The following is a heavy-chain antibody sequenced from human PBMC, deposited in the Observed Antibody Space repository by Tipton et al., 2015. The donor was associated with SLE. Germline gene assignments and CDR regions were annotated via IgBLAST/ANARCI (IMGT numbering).Heavy chain of an antibody. CDR1: GVSISSSY. V-gene: IGHV4-4*07. CDR3: ARVWLNNAFDI. CDR2: IYTSGAT. D-gene: IGHD2/OR15-2a*01. Sequence: LRLSRNVSGVSISSSYWSWIRQPAGKGLEWIGRIYTSGATDDNPSLKSRVTMSVDMSKNQIFLKMTSVTAADSAVYFCARVWLNNAFDIWGQGTRVTVSS. J-gene: IGHJ3*02.